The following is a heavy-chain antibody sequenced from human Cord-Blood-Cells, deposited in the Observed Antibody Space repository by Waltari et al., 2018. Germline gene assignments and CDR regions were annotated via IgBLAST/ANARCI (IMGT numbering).Heavy chain of an antibody. V-gene: IGHV4-39*01. CDR2: IYYSGST. D-gene: IGHD2-2*02. CDR3: ARLVVVVPAAIVYFDY. Sequence: QLQLQESGPGLVKPSETLSLTCTVSGGSISSSSYYWGWIRQPPGKGLEWIGSIYYSGSTYHNPSLKSRGTISVDTSKNQLSLKLSSVTASDTAVYYCARLVVVVPAAIVYFDYWGQGTLVTVSS. J-gene: IGHJ4*02. CDR1: GGSISSSSYY.